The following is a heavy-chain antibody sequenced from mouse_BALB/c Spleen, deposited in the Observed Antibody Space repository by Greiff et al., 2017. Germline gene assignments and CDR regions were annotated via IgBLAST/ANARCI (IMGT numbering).Heavy chain of an antibody. CDR2: ISDGGSYT. V-gene: IGHV5-4*02. CDR3: ARDWDYGSSFAMDY. CDR1: GFTFSDYY. Sequence: EVMLVESGGGLVKPGGSLKLSCAASGFTFSDYYMYWVRQTPEKRLEWVATISDGGSYTYYPDSVKGRFTISRDNAKNNLYLQMSSLKSEDTAMYYCARDWDYGSSFAMDYWGQGTSVTVSS. J-gene: IGHJ4*01. D-gene: IGHD1-1*01.